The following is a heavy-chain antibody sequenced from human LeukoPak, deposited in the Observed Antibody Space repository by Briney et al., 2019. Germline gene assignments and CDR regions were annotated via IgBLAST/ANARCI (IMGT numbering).Heavy chain of an antibody. CDR3: ARGPSITMIVVEYDY. D-gene: IGHD3-22*01. V-gene: IGHV3-21*01. J-gene: IGHJ4*02. Sequence: KPGGSLRLSCAASGFTFSSYSMNWVRQAPGKGLEWVSSISSSSSYIYYADSVKGRFTISRDNAKNSLYLQMNSLRAGDTAVYYCARGPSITMIVVEYDYWGQGTLVTVSS. CDR1: GFTFSSYS. CDR2: ISSSSSYI.